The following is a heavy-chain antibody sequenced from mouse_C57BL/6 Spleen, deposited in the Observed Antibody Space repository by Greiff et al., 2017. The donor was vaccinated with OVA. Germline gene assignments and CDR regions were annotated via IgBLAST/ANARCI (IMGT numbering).Heavy chain of an antibody. CDR2: IYPRSGNT. D-gene: IGHD3-2*02. J-gene: IGHJ4*01. Sequence: QVQLQQSGAELARPGASVKLSCKASGYTFTSYGISWVKQRTGQGLEWIGEIYPRSGNTYYNEKFKGKATLPADKSSSTAYMELRSLTSEDSAVYFCAPDSSGYGAMDYWGQGTSVTVSS. V-gene: IGHV1-81*01. CDR1: GYTFTSYG. CDR3: APDSSGYGAMDY.